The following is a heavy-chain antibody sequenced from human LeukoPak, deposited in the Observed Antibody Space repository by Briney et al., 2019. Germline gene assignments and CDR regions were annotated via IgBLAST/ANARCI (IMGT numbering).Heavy chain of an antibody. J-gene: IGHJ4*02. CDR1: GFTFRNYN. V-gene: IGHV3-30*02. CDR2: IRNDGGNK. D-gene: IGHD6-19*01. Sequence: GGSLRLSCAASGFTFRNYNMHWVRQPPGKGLEWVAFIRNDGGNKNYADSVKGRFTISSDNSKNTLYLQMESLRAEDMAVYYCAKDSSGWATDYWGQGTLVTVSS. CDR3: AKDSSGWATDY.